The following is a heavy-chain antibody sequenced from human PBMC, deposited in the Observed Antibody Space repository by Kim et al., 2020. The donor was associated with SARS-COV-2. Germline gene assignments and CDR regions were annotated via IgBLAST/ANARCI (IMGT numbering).Heavy chain of an antibody. CDR1: GGSISSGGYY. J-gene: IGHJ4*02. CDR2: IYYSGST. Sequence: SETLSLTCTVSGGSISSGGYYWSWIRQHPGKGLEWIGYIYYSGSTYYNPSLKSRVTISVDTSKNQFSLKLSSVTAADTAVYYCARAAWDSSGYYYDYWGQGTLVTVSS. V-gene: IGHV4-31*03. D-gene: IGHD3-22*01. CDR3: ARAAWDSSGYYYDY.